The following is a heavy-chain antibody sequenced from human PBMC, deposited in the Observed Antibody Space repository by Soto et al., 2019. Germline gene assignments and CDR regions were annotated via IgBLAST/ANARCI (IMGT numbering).Heavy chain of an antibody. CDR3: ATAAFRSGYLGAAF. J-gene: IGHJ4*02. D-gene: IGHD5-12*01. CDR1: GLSFTSYF. Sequence: ASVKVSCKASGLSFTSYFMHWVRQAPGQGLEWMARINPGGGTTNYAPRFQGRLTLTSDTSTGTVYMDLHNLRSDDTAVYFCATAAFRSGYLGAAFWGLGTQVTVSS. CDR2: INPGGGTT. V-gene: IGHV1-46*03.